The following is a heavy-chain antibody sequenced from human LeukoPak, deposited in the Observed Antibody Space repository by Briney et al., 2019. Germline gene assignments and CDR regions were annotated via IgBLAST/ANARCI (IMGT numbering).Heavy chain of an antibody. V-gene: IGHV3-23*01. D-gene: IGHD5-18*01. Sequence: GGSLRLSCAASGFTFSSYAMSWVRQASGKGLEWVSAISGSGGSTYYADSVKGRFTISRDNSKNTLYLQMNSLRAEDTAVYYCAKDFEDTAMVIREPDDYWGQGTLVTVSS. CDR2: ISGSGGST. CDR3: AKDFEDTAMVIREPDDY. CDR1: GFTFSSYA. J-gene: IGHJ4*02.